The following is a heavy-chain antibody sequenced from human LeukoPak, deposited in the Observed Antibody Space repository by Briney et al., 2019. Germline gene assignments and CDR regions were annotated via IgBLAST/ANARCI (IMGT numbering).Heavy chain of an antibody. J-gene: IGHJ4*02. CDR1: GFTFSSYA. Sequence: PGGSLRLSCAASGFTFSSYAMHWVRQAPGKGLEWVAVISYDGSNKYYADSVKGRFTISRDNSKNTLYLQMNSLRAEDTAVYYCASPVVHELYYFDYWGQGTLVTVSS. D-gene: IGHD2-21*01. CDR2: ISYDGSNK. V-gene: IGHV3-30*04. CDR3: ASPVVHELYYFDY.